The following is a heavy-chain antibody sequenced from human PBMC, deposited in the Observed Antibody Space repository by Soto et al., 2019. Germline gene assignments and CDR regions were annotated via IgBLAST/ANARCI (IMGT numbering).Heavy chain of an antibody. V-gene: IGHV4-59*12. CDR1: GGSISSNY. Sequence: SETLSLTCTVSGGSISSNYWTWIRQPPGKGLEWIGYVYNSGSTNYNPSLKSRVTISEDTSKSQFSLKVNSMTAADTAVYYCARYRREAVAGYTLDNWGQGSLVTVSS. J-gene: IGHJ4*02. CDR2: VYNSGST. CDR3: ARYRREAVAGYTLDN. D-gene: IGHD6-13*01.